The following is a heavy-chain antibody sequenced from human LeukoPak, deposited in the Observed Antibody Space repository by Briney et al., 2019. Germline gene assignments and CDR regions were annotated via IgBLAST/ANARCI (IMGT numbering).Heavy chain of an antibody. CDR1: GGSISSGGYY. D-gene: IGHD3-10*01. Sequence: PSETLSLTCTVSGGSISSGGYYWSWIRQPPGKGLEWIGYIYHSGSTYYNPSLKSRVTISVDTSKNQFSLKLSSVTAADTAVYYCARDRVTIGAFDIWGQGTMVTVSS. CDR3: ARDRVTIGAFDI. V-gene: IGHV4-30-2*01. J-gene: IGHJ3*02. CDR2: IYHSGST.